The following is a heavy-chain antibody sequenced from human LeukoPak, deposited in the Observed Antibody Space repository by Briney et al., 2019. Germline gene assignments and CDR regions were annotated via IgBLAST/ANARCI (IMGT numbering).Heavy chain of an antibody. J-gene: IGHJ5*02. Sequence: GGSLRLSCAASGFSFSASAMSWVRQTPGKGLEWVSSISENGRNTYYADSAKGRFTISRDNSKNTLYLQMNSLRAEDTAVYYCARGPIYYDFWSGYYGWRNWFDPWGQGTLVTVSS. D-gene: IGHD3-3*01. CDR1: GFSFSASA. CDR2: ISENGRNT. V-gene: IGHV3-23*01. CDR3: ARGPIYYDFWSGYYGWRNWFDP.